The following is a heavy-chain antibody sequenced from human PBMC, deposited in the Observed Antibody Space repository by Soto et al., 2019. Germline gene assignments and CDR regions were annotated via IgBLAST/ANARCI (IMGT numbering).Heavy chain of an antibody. CDR2: IVKDGSET. D-gene: IGHD6-13*01. CDR1: EFAFSRSW. V-gene: IGHV3-7*01. Sequence: EVKLVESGGGLVQPGGSLRLSCAASEFAFSRSWMNWVRQAPGKGLEWVANIVKDGSETNYVDSVKGRFTISRDNSKNSVYLQMNSLRVEDTAVYYCAGEQHENWYSDLWGRGTLVTVSS. CDR3: AGEQHENWYSDL. J-gene: IGHJ2*01.